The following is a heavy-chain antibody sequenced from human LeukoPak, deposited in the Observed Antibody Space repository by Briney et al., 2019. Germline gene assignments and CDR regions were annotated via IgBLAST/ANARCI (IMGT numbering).Heavy chain of an antibody. CDR2: IYYIGTS. CDR3: ARHRSGSYIRYFDF. CDR1: GDSINTSNYF. D-gene: IGHD1-26*01. V-gene: IGHV4-39*01. J-gene: IGHJ4*02. Sequence: SSETLSLTCTVSGDSINTSNYFWGWIRQSTGKGLEWIGNIYYIGTSDYNPSLKSRVTISIDTSKNQFSLNLRSVTAADTAFYYCARHRSGSYIRYFDFWGQGALVTVSS.